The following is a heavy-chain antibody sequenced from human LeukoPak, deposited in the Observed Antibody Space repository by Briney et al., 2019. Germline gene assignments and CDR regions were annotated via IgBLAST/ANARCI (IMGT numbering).Heavy chain of an antibody. CDR2: IIPIFGTA. V-gene: IGHV1-69*01. D-gene: IGHD6-13*01. Sequence: SVKVSCKASGGTFSSYAISWVRQAPGQGLEWMGGIIPIFGTANYAQKFQGRVTITADESTSTAYMELSSLRSEDTAVYYCARDAMAAAGTGFDPWGQGTLVTVSS. CDR3: ARDAMAAAGTGFDP. J-gene: IGHJ5*02. CDR1: GGTFSSYA.